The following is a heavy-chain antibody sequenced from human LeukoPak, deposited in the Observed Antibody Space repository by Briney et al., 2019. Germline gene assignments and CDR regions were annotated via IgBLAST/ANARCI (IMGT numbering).Heavy chain of an antibody. Sequence: GGSLRLSCAASGFTVSRNYMSWVRQAPGKGLEWVSVIYPGGGTYYADSVKGRFTISRDNSKNTLYLQMNGLRVEDTAVYYCVREGPRGLAFDIWGQGTMVTVSS. V-gene: IGHV3-66*01. CDR3: VREGPRGLAFDI. CDR2: IYPGGGT. J-gene: IGHJ3*02. CDR1: GFTVSRNY.